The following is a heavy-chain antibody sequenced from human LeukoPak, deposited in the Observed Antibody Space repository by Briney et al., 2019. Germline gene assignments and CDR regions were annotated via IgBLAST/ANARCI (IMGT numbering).Heavy chain of an antibody. Sequence: GGSLRLSCAVSGFTFSSYTMNWVRQTPGKGLEWVSSISSSGSYIYYADSVRGRFTISRDNVRNSLYLQMNSLRAEDTAVYYCARGAHSWSYQSDHPFDYWGQGTLVTVSS. D-gene: IGHD1-26*01. CDR1: GFTFSSYT. CDR2: ISSSGSYI. J-gene: IGHJ4*02. V-gene: IGHV3-21*01. CDR3: ARGAHSWSYQSDHPFDY.